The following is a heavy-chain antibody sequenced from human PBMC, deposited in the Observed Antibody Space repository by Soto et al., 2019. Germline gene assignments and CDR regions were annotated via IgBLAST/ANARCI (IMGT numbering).Heavy chain of an antibody. Sequence: QVQLVQSGAEVKKPGSSVKVSCKASGGTFSSYAISWVRQAPGQGLEWMGGIIPIFGTANYAQKFQGRVTITADESTRTAYMELSSLRSEDTAVYYCASKTPSDEVGYYGMDVWGQGTTVTVSS. D-gene: IGHD2-15*01. CDR1: GGTFSSYA. V-gene: IGHV1-69*12. J-gene: IGHJ6*02. CDR3: ASKTPSDEVGYYGMDV. CDR2: IIPIFGTA.